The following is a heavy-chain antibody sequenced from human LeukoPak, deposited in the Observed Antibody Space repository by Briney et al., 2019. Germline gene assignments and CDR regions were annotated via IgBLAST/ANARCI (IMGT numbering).Heavy chain of an antibody. CDR3: ARDRDGYNSQSYYYYMDV. J-gene: IGHJ6*03. CDR1: GGSFSGYY. V-gene: IGHV4-34*01. CDR2: INHSGST. Sequence: SETLSLTCAVYGGSFSGYYWSWIRQPPGKGLEWVGEINHSGSTNYNPSLKSRVTISIDTSKNQFSLKLSSVTAADTAVYYCARDRDGYNSQSYYYYMDVWGKGTTVTISS. D-gene: IGHD5-24*01.